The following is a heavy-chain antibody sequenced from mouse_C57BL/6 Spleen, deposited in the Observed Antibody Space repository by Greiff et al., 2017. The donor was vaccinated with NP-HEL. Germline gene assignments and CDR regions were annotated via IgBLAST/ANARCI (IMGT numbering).Heavy chain of an antibody. V-gene: IGHV5-9-1*02. CDR2: ISSGGDYI. CDR3: TGDDLRSFDY. J-gene: IGHJ2*01. D-gene: IGHD1-1*01. Sequence: EVMLVESGEGLVKPGGSLKLSCAASGFTFSSYAMSWVRQTPEKRLEWVAYISSGGDYIYYADTVKGRFTISRDKARNTLYLQMSRLKSEDTAMYYCTGDDLRSFDYWGQGTTLTVSS. CDR1: GFTFSSYA.